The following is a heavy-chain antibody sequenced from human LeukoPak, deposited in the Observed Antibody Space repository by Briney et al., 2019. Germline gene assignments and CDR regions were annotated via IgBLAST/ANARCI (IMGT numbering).Heavy chain of an antibody. D-gene: IGHD1-14*01. CDR3: ARDPIPGSFDY. CDR1: GGSVSSGSYY. J-gene: IGHJ4*02. CDR2: IYYSGST. V-gene: IGHV4-61*01. Sequence: PSETLSFTCTVSGGSVSSGSYYWSWIRQPPGKGLEWIGYIYYSGSTSYNPSLKSRVTISVDTSKNQFSLKLSSVTAADTAVYYCARDPIPGSFDYWGQGTLVTVSS.